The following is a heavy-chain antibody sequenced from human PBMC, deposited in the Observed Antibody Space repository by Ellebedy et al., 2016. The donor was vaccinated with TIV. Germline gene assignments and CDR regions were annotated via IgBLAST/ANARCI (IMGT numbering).Heavy chain of an antibody. CDR1: GYTFTSFG. CDR3: ARVSVDVVIGYHYFYMDI. CDR2: ISAHNGDI. D-gene: IGHD6-6*01. J-gene: IGHJ6*03. Sequence: ASVKVSXKASGYTFTSFGLSWVRQAPGQGLEWMGWISAHNGDINYAQNFQGRVAMTTDTATSTVYVDLRSLRSDDTAVYYCARVSVDVVIGYHYFYMDIWGKGTTVTVSS. V-gene: IGHV1-18*01.